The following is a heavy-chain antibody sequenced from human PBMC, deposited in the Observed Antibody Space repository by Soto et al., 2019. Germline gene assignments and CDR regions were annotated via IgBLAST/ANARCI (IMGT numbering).Heavy chain of an antibody. V-gene: IGHV3-15*07. Sequence: EVQLVESGGGLVKPGGSLRLACAASGFTLRTAWMNWVRQAPGKGLEWVGRIKRESDGRTTDYGVSVRGRFTISRDESQNTLYLQMNSLGTEDTAVYYFATEPYFYDSSGVDVWGQGTTVTVSS. J-gene: IGHJ6*02. CDR2: IKRESDGRTT. CDR1: GFTLRTAW. CDR3: ATEPYFYDSSGVDV.